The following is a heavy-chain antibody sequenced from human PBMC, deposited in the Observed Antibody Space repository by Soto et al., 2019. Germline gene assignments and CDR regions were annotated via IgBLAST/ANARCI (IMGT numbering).Heavy chain of an antibody. CDR1: GFTFSSYA. CDR3: AKGWAFGVVIVYYFDY. J-gene: IGHJ4*02. V-gene: IGHV3-23*01. CDR2: ISGSGGST. Sequence: PGGSLRLSCAASGFTFSSYAMSWVRQAPGKGLEWVSAISGSGGSTYYADSVKGRFTISRDNSKNTLYLQMNSLRAEDTAVYYCAKGWAFGVVIVYYFDYWGQGTLVTVSS. D-gene: IGHD3-3*01.